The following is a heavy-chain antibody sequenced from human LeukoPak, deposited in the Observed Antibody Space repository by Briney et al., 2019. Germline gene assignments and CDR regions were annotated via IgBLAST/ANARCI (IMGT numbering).Heavy chain of an antibody. CDR3: ARDQRDSSGHYSQTANWFDP. J-gene: IGHJ5*02. V-gene: IGHV1-3*01. Sequence: VSVKVSCKASGYTFSTYTMHWVRQAPGQRLGWMGWINAGNGNTKYSQRFEGRVTITRDTSASTAYMELSSLRSEDTAVYYCARDQRDSSGHYSQTANWFDPWGRGTLVTVSS. CDR1: GYTFSTYT. CDR2: INAGNGNT. D-gene: IGHD3-22*01.